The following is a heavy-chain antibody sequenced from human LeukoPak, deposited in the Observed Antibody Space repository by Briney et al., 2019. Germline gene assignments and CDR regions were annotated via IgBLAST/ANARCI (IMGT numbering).Heavy chain of an antibody. Sequence: GGSLRLSCAASGFTFSSYSMNWVRQAPGKGLEWVSSISSSSSYIYYADSVKGRFTISRDNAKNSLYLQMNGLRAEDTAVYYCARGGRLREYYFDYWGQGTLVTVSP. D-gene: IGHD5-12*01. CDR2: ISSSSSYI. J-gene: IGHJ4*02. CDR3: ARGGRLREYYFDY. CDR1: GFTFSSYS. V-gene: IGHV3-21*01.